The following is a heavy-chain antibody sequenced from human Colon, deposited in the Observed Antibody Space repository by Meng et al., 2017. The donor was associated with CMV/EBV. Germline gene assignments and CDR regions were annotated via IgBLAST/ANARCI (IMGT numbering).Heavy chain of an antibody. CDR3: ARQGPIYYGSGGQIDY. D-gene: IGHD3-10*01. CDR1: GGSISSTNYY. V-gene: IGHV4-39*07. Sequence: GSLRLSCTVSGGSISSTNYYWGWIRQPPGKGLEWIGSVYYSGSTYYNPSLKSRVTISVDTSKNQFSLKLSSVTAADSAVYYCARQGPIYYGSGGQIDYWGQGTLVTVSS. J-gene: IGHJ4*02. CDR2: VYYSGST.